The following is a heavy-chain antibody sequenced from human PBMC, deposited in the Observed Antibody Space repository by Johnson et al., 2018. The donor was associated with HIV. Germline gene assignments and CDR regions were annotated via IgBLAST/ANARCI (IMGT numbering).Heavy chain of an antibody. D-gene: IGHD1-26*01. Sequence: QLVESGGGVVQPGRSPRLSCAASQFTFSSYYMNCVRQAPGNGLELVGQVNPNGGSTYLIDSGKDRFNTSRDNAKNTLHLQMNSLRAEDTAVYYCARGGSHKMDAFDIWGQGTMVTVSS. CDR1: QFTFSSYY. V-gene: IGHV3-25*04. J-gene: IGHJ3*02. CDR2: VNPNGGST. CDR3: ARGGSHKMDAFDI.